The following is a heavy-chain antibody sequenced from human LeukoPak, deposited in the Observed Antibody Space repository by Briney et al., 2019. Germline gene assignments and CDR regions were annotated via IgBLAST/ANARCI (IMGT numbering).Heavy chain of an antibody. CDR1: GFTFSDYY. V-gene: IGHV3-11*01. CDR3: AGTYSLYDPFDI. D-gene: IGHD6-13*01. CDR2: ISSSGSTI. J-gene: IGHJ3*02. Sequence: GGSLRLSCAASGFTFSDYYMSWIRQAPGKGLEWVSYISSSGSTIYYADSVKGRFTISRDNAKNSLYLQMNSLRAEDTAVYYCAGTYSLYDPFDIWGQGTMVTVSS.